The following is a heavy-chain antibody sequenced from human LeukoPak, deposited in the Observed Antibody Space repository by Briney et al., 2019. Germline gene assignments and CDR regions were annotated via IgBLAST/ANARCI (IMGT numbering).Heavy chain of an antibody. CDR2: LNPNTGDT. Sequence: GASVKVSCKASGYNFAHYHTHWVRQAPGQELEWMGSLNPNTGDTLLAQKFQGRVTMTRDTSITVGYMELSSLTFDDTGVYYCARDPDSGPDLWGQGTLVTVAS. CDR3: ARDPDSGPDL. CDR1: GYNFAHYH. J-gene: IGHJ4*02. D-gene: IGHD2-15*01. V-gene: IGHV1-2*02.